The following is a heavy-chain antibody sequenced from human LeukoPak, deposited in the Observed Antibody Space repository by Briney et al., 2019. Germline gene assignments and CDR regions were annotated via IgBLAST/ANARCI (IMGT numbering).Heavy chain of an antibody. J-gene: IGHJ3*02. CDR2: ISGSGGST. CDR1: GFTFSSCA. CDR3: AKLSWGTAFDI. Sequence: PGGSLRLSCAASGFTFSSCAMSWVRQAPGKAVEWVSAISGSGGSTYYADSVKGRFTTSRDNSKNTLYLQMNSLRAEDTAVYYCAKLSWGTAFDIWGQGTMVTVSS. V-gene: IGHV3-23*01. D-gene: IGHD3-16*01.